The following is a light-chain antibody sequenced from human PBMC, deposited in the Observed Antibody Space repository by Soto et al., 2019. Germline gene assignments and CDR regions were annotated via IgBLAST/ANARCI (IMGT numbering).Light chain of an antibody. Sequence: QSVLTQPASVSGSPGQSITISYTGTTSDIGLFNYVSWYQHFPGKAPKLLIYDVHNRPSGVSSRFSGSKSGDTASLIISGLQAQDDADYYCASFTTDSTLIFGGGTKLTVL. CDR3: ASFTTDSTLI. J-gene: IGLJ2*01. V-gene: IGLV2-14*01. CDR2: DVH. CDR1: TSDIGLFNY.